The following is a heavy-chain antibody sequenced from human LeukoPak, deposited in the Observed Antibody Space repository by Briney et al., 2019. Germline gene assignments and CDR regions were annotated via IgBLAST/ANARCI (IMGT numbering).Heavy chain of an antibody. Sequence: GASVKVSCKASGYTFTGYYMHWVRQAPGQGLEWMGWINPNSGGTNYAQKFQGRVTMTRDTSISTAYMELSRLRSDDTAGYYCARFFVLLDCSGGSCYFSSQYAHDWDAFDIWGQGTMVTVSS. D-gene: IGHD2-15*01. J-gene: IGHJ3*02. CDR1: GYTFTGYY. CDR2: INPNSGGT. V-gene: IGHV1-2*02. CDR3: ARFFVLLDCSGGSCYFSSQYAHDWDAFDI.